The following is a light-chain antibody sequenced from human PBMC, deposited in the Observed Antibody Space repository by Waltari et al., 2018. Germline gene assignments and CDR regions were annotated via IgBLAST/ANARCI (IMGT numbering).Light chain of an antibody. V-gene: IGKV3-11*01. Sequence: ELVLTQSPATLSVSPGERAALSCKASQNVGSKLGGYQQRPGQAPRLLIDDVSNRASGVPARFSGSGSGTDFTLTISSLEPEDVAVYYCQQRDSWPLTFGGGTKVEIK. CDR3: QQRDSWPLT. CDR1: QNVGSK. CDR2: DVS. J-gene: IGKJ4*01.